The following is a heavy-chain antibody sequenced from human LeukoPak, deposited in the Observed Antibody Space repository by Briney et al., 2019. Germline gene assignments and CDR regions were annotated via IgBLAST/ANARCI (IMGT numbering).Heavy chain of an antibody. V-gene: IGHV3-21*01. J-gene: IGHJ4*02. Sequence: GGSLRLSCAASGFTFSSYSMNWVRQAPGKGLEWVSSISSSSSYIYYADSVKGRFTISRDNAKNSLYLQMNSMRAEDTAVYYCARVISVAGYDYWGQGTLVTVSS. CDR1: GFTFSSYS. CDR2: ISSSSSYI. CDR3: ARVISVAGYDY. D-gene: IGHD6-19*01.